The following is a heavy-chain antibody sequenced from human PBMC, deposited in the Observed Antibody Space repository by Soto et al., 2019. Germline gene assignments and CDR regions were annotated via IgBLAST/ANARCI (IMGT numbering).Heavy chain of an antibody. Sequence: SETLSLTCAVSGGSISSSNWWSWVRQPPGKGLEWIGEIYHSGSTNYNPSLKSRVTISVDKSKNQFSPKLSSVTAADTAVYYCARVRVVRGLLGPFDYWGQGTLVTVSS. CDR2: IYHSGST. CDR3: ARVRVVRGLLGPFDY. CDR1: GGSISSSNW. J-gene: IGHJ4*02. D-gene: IGHD2-15*01. V-gene: IGHV4-4*02.